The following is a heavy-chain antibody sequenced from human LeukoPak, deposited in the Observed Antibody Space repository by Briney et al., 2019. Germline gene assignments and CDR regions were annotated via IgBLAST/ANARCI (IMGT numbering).Heavy chain of an antibody. CDR2: ISDSGYAI. Sequence: GGSLRLSCAASGFTFSDYYMCWFCQAPGKGLEWVSYISDSGYAIWYADSVRGRFTVSRDNAKSSLSLQMRNLRADDTAVYYCAREFGRDDFNSGHDHWGQGTLVTVSS. V-gene: IGHV3-11*01. CDR1: GFTFSDYY. CDR3: AREFGRDDFNSGHDH. D-gene: IGHD3-3*01. J-gene: IGHJ5*02.